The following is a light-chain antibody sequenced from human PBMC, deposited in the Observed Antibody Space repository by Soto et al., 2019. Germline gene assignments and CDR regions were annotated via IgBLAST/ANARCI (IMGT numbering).Light chain of an antibody. Sequence: EIVMTQSPATLSASPGERATLSCRASQSVSSNLAWYQQKPGQAPRLLIYGASTRATGIPARFSGSGSGTECTLTISSLQSEDFAVYDCHQANNWPYTFGQGTKLEIK. CDR2: GAS. J-gene: IGKJ2*01. CDR3: HQANNWPYT. V-gene: IGKV3-15*01. CDR1: QSVSSN.